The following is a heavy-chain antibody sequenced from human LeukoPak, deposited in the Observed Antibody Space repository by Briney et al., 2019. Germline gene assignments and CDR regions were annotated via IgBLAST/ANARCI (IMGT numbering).Heavy chain of an antibody. J-gene: IGHJ5*02. Sequence: GGSLRLSCAASGFTFSSYGMHWVRQAPGEGREWVAVIWYDGSNKYYADSVKGRFTISRDNSKNTLYLQMNSLRAEDTAVYYCARDYVWERRAHGFDPWGQGTLVTVSS. CDR3: ARDYVWERRAHGFDP. CDR1: GFTFSSYG. CDR2: IWYDGSNK. D-gene: IGHD3-16*01. V-gene: IGHV3-33*01.